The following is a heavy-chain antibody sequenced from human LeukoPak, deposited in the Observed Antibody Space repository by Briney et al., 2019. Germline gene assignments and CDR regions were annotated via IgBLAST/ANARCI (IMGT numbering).Heavy chain of an antibody. J-gene: IGHJ5*02. D-gene: IGHD3-3*01. CDR2: IYYSGST. Sequence: SETLSLTCTVSGGSISSSSYYWGWIRQPPGKGLEWIGSIYYSGSTYYNPSLKSRVTISVDTSKNQFSLKLSSVTAADTAVYYCARRGKYYDFWSGYYGHSINWFDPWGQGTLVTVSS. CDR1: GGSISSSSYY. CDR3: ARRGKYYDFWSGYYGHSINWFDP. V-gene: IGHV4-39*07.